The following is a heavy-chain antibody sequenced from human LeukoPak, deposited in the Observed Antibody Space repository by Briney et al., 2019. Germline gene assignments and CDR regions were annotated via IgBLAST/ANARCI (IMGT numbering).Heavy chain of an antibody. CDR2: ISLTGLA. Sequence: SETLSLTCGVSGGSISNTNWWSWVRQPPGQGLEWIGEISLTGLAHYNPSLESRVTVSLDKSKTHLSLILTSVTAADTAVYYCSRENGAFSPFGYWGQGILVTVLS. CDR3: SRENGAFSPFGY. CDR1: GGSISNTNW. J-gene: IGHJ4*02. D-gene: IGHD2-8*01. V-gene: IGHV4-4*02.